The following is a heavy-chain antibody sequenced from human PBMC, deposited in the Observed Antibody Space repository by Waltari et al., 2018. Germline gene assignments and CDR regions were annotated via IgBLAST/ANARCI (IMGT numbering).Heavy chain of an antibody. CDR1: GGSISSSSYY. D-gene: IGHD3-10*01. CDR3: ASTLRITMVRGVIINLLPSGD. V-gene: IGHV4-39*01. J-gene: IGHJ4*02. CDR2: IYYSGST. Sequence: QLQLQESGPGLVKPSETLSLTCTVSGGSISSSSYYWGWIRQPPGKGLEWIGSIYYSGSTYYNPALKGRVTISVDTSKNQFSLKLSSVTAADTAVYYCASTLRITMVRGVIINLLPSGDWGQGTLVTVSS.